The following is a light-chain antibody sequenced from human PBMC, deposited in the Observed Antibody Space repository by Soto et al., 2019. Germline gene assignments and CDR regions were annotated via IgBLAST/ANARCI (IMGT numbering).Light chain of an antibody. V-gene: IGLV2-18*02. CDR3: SSYTSSSTVV. CDR2: EVS. CDR1: SSDVGPYNR. J-gene: IGLJ2*01. Sequence: QSALTQPPSVSGSPGQSVTISCTGTSSDVGPYNRVSWYQQPPGTAPKLMIYEVSNRPSGVPDRFSGSKSGNTASLTISGLQADDEADYYCSSYTSSSTVVFGGGTKLTVL.